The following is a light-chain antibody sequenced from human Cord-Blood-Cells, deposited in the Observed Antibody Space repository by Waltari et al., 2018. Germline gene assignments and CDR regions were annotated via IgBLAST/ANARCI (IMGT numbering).Light chain of an antibody. CDR2: SNN. CDR1: SSNIGSNT. V-gene: IGLV1-44*01. CDR3: AAWDDSLNGWV. Sequence: QSVLTQPPSASGTPGQRVTISCSGSSSNIGSNTVNWYQHLPGPAPKLLIYSNNQRPSGVPDRFSGSKSGTSASLAISGLQSEDEADYYCAAWDDSLNGWVFGGGTKLTVL. J-gene: IGLJ3*02.